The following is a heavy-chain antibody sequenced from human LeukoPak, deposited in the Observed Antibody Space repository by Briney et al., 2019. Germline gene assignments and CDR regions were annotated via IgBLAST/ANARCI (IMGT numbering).Heavy chain of an antibody. CDR1: GYTFTNYG. J-gene: IGHJ6*03. Sequence: ASVKVSCKASGYTFTNYGVSWVRQAPGKGLEWMGGFDPEDGETIYAQKFQGRVTMTEDTSTDTAYMKLSSLRSEDTAVYYCATYLTRNWGYYYYYMDVWGKGTTVTVSS. CDR2: FDPEDGET. V-gene: IGHV1-24*01. D-gene: IGHD7-27*01. CDR3: ATYLTRNWGYYYYYMDV.